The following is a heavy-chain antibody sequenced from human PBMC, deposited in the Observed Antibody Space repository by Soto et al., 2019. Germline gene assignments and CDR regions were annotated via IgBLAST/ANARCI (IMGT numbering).Heavy chain of an antibody. CDR2: IYWDDDK. V-gene: IGHV2-5*02. J-gene: IGHJ5*02. D-gene: IGHD2-8*02. CDR3: AHRPLLASGWFDP. Sequence: AGATQVNRTQALTLTCIFSGCSLSTRGAGVGGIRHPPGKALEWLALIYWDDDKRYSPSLKSRLTITTDTSKNQVVLTMINMDPVDTATYFCAHRPLLASGWFDPWGQGTRVTVSS. CDR1: GCSLSTRGAG.